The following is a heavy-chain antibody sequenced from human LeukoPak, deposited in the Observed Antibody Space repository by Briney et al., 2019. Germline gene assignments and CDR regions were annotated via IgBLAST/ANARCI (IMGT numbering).Heavy chain of an antibody. J-gene: IGHJ4*02. D-gene: IGHD6-19*01. Sequence: GGSLRLSCAASGFTFSSYAMSWVRQAPGKGLEWVSGISGSGDNTYYADSVKGRFTISRDNSKNTLYVQVNSLGTEDTAAYYCARDRLSSGWSFDYWGQGTLVTVSS. CDR3: ARDRLSSGWSFDY. CDR1: GFTFSSYA. V-gene: IGHV3-23*01. CDR2: ISGSGDNT.